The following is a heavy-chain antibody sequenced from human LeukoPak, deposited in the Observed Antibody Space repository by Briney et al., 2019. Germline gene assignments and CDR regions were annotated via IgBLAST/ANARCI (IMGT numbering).Heavy chain of an antibody. D-gene: IGHD6-6*01. V-gene: IGHV3-23*01. CDR2: ISYSGGST. J-gene: IGHJ4*02. CDR1: GFTFSSYV. CDR3: GKDRTPNSSAGDYFDS. Sequence: GGSLRLSCAASGFTFSSYVMSWVRQAPGKGLEWVSGISYSGGSTYYADSVKGRFIISRDNSKNTLYLQMNSLRAEDTAVYYCGKDRTPNSSAGDYFDSWGQGTLVTVSS.